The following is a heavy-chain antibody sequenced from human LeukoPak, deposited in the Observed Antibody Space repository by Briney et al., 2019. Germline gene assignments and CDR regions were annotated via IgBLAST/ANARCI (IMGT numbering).Heavy chain of an antibody. D-gene: IGHD3-3*01. V-gene: IGHV3-66*02. CDR1: GFIVSSDY. J-gene: IGHJ4*02. CDR2: IYSGGST. Sequence: PGGSLRLSCAASGFIVSSDYMSWVRQAPGKGLEWVSVIYSGGSTYCADSVKGRFTISRDKSKNTLFLQMNSLRVEDMAVYYCARGVHDFWSGFYFDYWGQGTLVTVSS. CDR3: ARGVHDFWSGFYFDY.